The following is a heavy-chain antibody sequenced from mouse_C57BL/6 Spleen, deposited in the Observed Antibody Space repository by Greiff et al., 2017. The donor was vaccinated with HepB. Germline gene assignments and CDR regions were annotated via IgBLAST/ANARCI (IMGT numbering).Heavy chain of an antibody. CDR3: TRVQGY. V-gene: IGHV1-15*01. J-gene: IGHJ2*01. CDR1: GYTFTDYE. D-gene: IGHD3-2*02. Sequence: VQLKQSGAELVRPGASVTLSCKASGYTFTDYEMHWVKQTPVHGLEWIGAIDPETGGTAYNQKFKGKAILTADKSSSTAYMELRSLTSEDSAVYYCTRVQGYWGPGTTLTVSS. CDR2: IDPETGGT.